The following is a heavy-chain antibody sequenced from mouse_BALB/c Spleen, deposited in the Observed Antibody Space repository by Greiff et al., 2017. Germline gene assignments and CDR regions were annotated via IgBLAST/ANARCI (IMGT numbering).Heavy chain of an antibody. CDR1: GFNIKDTY. V-gene: IGHV14-3*02. CDR3: ATAYGNYFDY. J-gene: IGHJ2*01. D-gene: IGHD2-1*01. CDR2: IDPANGNT. Sequence: VQLKESGAELVKPGASVKLSCTASGFNIKDTYMHWVKQRPEQGLEWIGRIDPANGNTKYDPKFQGKATITADTSSNTAYLQLSSLTSEDTAVYYCATAYGNYFDYWGQGTTLTVSA.